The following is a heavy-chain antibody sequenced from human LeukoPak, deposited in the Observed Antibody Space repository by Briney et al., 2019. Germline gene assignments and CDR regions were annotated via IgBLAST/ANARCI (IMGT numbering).Heavy chain of an antibody. CDR2: IKSKTDGGTT. V-gene: IGHV3-15*01. CDR3: TTELVITFGGVIVRDY. D-gene: IGHD3-16*02. Sequence: GGSLRLSCAASGFTFSSAWMSWVRQAPGKGLEWVGRIKSKTDGGTTDYAAPVKGRFTISRDDSKNTLYLQMNSLKTEDTGVYYCTTELVITFGGVIVRDYWGQGTLVTVSS. J-gene: IGHJ4*02. CDR1: GFTFSSAW.